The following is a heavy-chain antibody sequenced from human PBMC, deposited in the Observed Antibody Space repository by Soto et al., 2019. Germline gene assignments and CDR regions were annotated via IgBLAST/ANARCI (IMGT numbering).Heavy chain of an antibody. CDR2: ISGSGGST. Sequence: GSLRLSCAASGFTFSSYAMSWVRQAPGKGLEWVSAISGSGGSTYYADSVKGRFTISRDNSKNTLYLQMNSLRAEDTAVYYCAKQVGSKAVAGPSDDYWGQGTLVTVSS. V-gene: IGHV3-23*01. J-gene: IGHJ4*02. CDR1: GFTFSSYA. CDR3: AKQVGSKAVAGPSDDY. D-gene: IGHD6-19*01.